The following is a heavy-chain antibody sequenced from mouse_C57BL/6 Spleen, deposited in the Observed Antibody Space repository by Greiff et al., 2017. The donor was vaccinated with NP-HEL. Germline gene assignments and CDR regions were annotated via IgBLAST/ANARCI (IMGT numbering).Heavy chain of an antibody. Sequence: EVKLQESGPGLVKPSQSLSLTCSVTGYSITSGYYWNWIRQFPGTKLEWMGYISYDGSNNYNPSLKNRISITRETSKNQFFLKLNSVTTEDTATYYCARVYGSIYFDYGGQGTTLTVSS. CDR2: ISYDGSN. CDR1: GYSITSGYY. CDR3: ARVYGSIYFDY. D-gene: IGHD1-1*01. V-gene: IGHV3-6*01. J-gene: IGHJ2*01.